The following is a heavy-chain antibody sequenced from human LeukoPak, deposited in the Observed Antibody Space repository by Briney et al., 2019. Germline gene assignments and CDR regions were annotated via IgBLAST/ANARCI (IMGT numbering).Heavy chain of an antibody. V-gene: IGHV3-23*01. CDR1: GFIFSDYG. Sequence: GGSLRPSCAASGFIFSDYGMSWVRQAPGKGLEWVSSIGGRGGSTYYADSVKGRFTISRDNSKNTLYLQMNSLRAEDTAVYYCARDREEYCSGGSCTNFDFWGQGTLVTVSS. CDR3: ARDREEYCSGGSCTNFDF. D-gene: IGHD2-15*01. J-gene: IGHJ4*02. CDR2: IGGRGGST.